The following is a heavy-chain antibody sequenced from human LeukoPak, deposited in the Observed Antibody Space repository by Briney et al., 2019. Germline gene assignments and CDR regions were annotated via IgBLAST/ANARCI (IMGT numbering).Heavy chain of an antibody. CDR2: INHSGGT. CDR3: ASGVRGYGLIDY. CDR1: GGSFSGYY. J-gene: IGHJ4*02. V-gene: IGHV4-34*01. D-gene: IGHD5-12*01. Sequence: SETLSLTCAVYGGSFSGYYWSWIRQPPGRGLEWIGEINHSGGTNYNPFLKSRVTISVDTSKNQFSLKLSSVTAADTAVYYCASGVRGYGLIDYWGQGTLVTVSS.